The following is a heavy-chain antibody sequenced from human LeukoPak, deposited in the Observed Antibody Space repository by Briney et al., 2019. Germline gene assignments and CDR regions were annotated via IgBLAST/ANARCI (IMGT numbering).Heavy chain of an antibody. CDR1: GFTFSDYY. Sequence: TGGSLRLSCAASGFTFSDYYMSWIRQAPGKGLEWIGEINHSGSTNYNPSLKSRVTISVDTSKNQFSLKLSSVTAADTAVYYCARTYSSSGFNWFDPWGQGTLVTVSS. V-gene: IGHV4-34*01. CDR2: INHSGST. J-gene: IGHJ5*02. CDR3: ARTYSSSGFNWFDP. D-gene: IGHD6-6*01.